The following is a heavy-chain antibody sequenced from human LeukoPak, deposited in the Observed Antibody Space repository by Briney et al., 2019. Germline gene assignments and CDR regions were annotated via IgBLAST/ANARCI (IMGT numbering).Heavy chain of an antibody. CDR3: ARGGGDTYFYDSSGYSPFDY. CDR1: GFTSSSYW. Sequence: GGSLRLSCAASGFTSSSYWMSWVRQAPGKGLEWVANIKQDGSEKYYVDSVKGRFTISRDNAKKSLYLQMNSPRAEDTAVYYCARGGGDTYFYDSSGYSPFDYWGQGTLVTVSS. J-gene: IGHJ4*02. V-gene: IGHV3-7*01. D-gene: IGHD3-22*01. CDR2: IKQDGSEK.